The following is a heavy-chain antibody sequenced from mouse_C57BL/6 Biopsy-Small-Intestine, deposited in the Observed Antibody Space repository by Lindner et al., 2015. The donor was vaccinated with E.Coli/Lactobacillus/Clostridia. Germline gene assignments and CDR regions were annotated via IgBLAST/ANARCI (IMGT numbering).Heavy chain of an antibody. D-gene: IGHD1-1*01. CDR2: IYPGDGDT. Sequence: VQLQESGPELVKPGASVKISCKASGYAFSNSWMNWVKQRPGKGLEWIGRIYPGDGDTNYNGKFKGKATLTADKSSSTAYMQLSSLTSEDSAVYSCARPYYYGSSYDYFDYWGQGTTLTVSS. J-gene: IGHJ2*01. V-gene: IGHV1-82*01. CDR3: ARPYYYGSSYDYFDY. CDR1: GYAFSNSW.